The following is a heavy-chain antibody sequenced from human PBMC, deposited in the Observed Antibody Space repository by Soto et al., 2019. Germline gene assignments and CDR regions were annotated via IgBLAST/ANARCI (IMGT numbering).Heavy chain of an antibody. CDR2: IYYSGST. V-gene: IGHV4-30-4*01. CDR3: ARGSYYSDSSGYYHY. Sequence: SETLSLTCTVSGGSISSGDYYWSWIRQPPGKGLEWIGYIYYSGSTYYNPSLKSRVTISVDTSKNQFSLKLSSVTAADTAVYYCARGSYYSDSSGYYHYRGQGTLVTVSS. D-gene: IGHD3-22*01. CDR1: GGSISSGDYY. J-gene: IGHJ4*02.